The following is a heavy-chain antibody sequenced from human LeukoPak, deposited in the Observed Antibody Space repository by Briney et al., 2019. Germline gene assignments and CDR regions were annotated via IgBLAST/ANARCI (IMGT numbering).Heavy chain of an antibody. Sequence: GGSLRLSCAASGFTFSSYAMSWVRQAPGKGLEWVSAISGSGGSTYYADSVKGRFTISRDNSKNTLYPQMNSLRAEDTAVYYCARGPHKAITMVRGVIGYWGQGTLVTVSS. J-gene: IGHJ4*02. CDR3: ARGPHKAITMVRGVIGY. D-gene: IGHD3-10*01. CDR2: ISGSGGST. V-gene: IGHV3-23*01. CDR1: GFTFSSYA.